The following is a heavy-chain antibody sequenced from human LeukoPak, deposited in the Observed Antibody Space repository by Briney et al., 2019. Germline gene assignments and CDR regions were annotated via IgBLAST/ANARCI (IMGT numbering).Heavy chain of an antibody. Sequence: GGSLRLSCAASGFTFSSYAMHWVRQAPGKGLEWEAVISYDGSNKYYADSVKGRFTISRDNSKNTLYLQMNSLRAEDTAVYYCARGQIVVVPAAMYYWGQGTLVTVSS. CDR2: ISYDGSNK. CDR3: ARGQIVVVPAAMYY. CDR1: GFTFSSYA. J-gene: IGHJ4*02. V-gene: IGHV3-30-3*01. D-gene: IGHD2-2*01.